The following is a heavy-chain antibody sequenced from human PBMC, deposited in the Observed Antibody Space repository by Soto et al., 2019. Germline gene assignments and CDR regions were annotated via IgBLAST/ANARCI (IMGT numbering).Heavy chain of an antibody. CDR2: ISGSGGST. Sequence: EVQLLESGGGLVQPGGSLRLSCAASGFTFSSYAMSWVRQAPGKGLEWVSAISGSGGSTYYADSVKGRFTISRDNSKNTLYLQMNSLRAEDTAVYHCADGGSGSYSAPLYYYYYMDVWGKGTTVTVSS. CDR1: GFTFSSYA. J-gene: IGHJ6*03. CDR3: ADGGSGSYSAPLYYYYYMDV. V-gene: IGHV3-23*01. D-gene: IGHD3-10*01.